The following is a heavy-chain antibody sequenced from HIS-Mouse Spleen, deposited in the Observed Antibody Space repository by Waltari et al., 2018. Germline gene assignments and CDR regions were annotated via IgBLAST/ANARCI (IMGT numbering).Heavy chain of an antibody. CDR2: IYYSGST. CDR3: AREIPYSSSWYDWYFDL. V-gene: IGHV4-39*07. D-gene: IGHD6-13*01. CDR1: GGSISSSSYY. J-gene: IGHJ2*01. Sequence: QLQLQESGPGLVKPSETLSLTCTVSGGSISSSSYYWGWIRQPPGKGLEWIGSIYYSGSTDYNPTRKSRVTISVDTSKNQFSRKLGAVTAADTAVYYCAREIPYSSSWYDWYFDLWGRGTLVTVSS.